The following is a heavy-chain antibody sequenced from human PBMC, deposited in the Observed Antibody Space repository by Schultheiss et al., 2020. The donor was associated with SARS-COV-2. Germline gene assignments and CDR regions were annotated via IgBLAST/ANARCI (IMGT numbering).Heavy chain of an antibody. V-gene: IGHV3-74*01. CDR1: GFTFSSYW. J-gene: IGHJ5*02. Sequence: GESLKISCAASGFTFSSYWMHWVRQAPGKGLVWVSRINSDGSSTSYADSVKGRFTISRDNAKNTLYLQMNSLRAEDTAVYYCAKGNSGSYSGWFDPWGQGTLVTVSS. CDR2: INSDGSST. CDR3: AKGNSGSYSGWFDP. D-gene: IGHD1-26*01.